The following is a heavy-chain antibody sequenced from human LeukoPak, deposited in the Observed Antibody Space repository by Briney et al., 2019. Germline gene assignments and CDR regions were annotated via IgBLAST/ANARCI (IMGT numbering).Heavy chain of an antibody. Sequence: SETLSLTCTVSGGSISSSSYYWGWIREPPGKGLEWIGSIYYSGSTYYNPPLKSRVTISVDTSKTQLSLKLSSVTAADTAVYYCARRQSSSGSYYVRDYWGQGTLVTVSS. V-gene: IGHV4-39*01. CDR1: GGSISSSSYY. D-gene: IGHD3-10*01. CDR2: IYYSGST. CDR3: ARRQSSSGSYYVRDY. J-gene: IGHJ4*02.